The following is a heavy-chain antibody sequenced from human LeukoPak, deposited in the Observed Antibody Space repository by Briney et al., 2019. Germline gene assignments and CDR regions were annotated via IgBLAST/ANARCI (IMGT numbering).Heavy chain of an antibody. Sequence: PSETLSLTCTVSGGSIISNYWSWIRQPPGKRLEWIGYISYSGSTNYNPSLKSRVTISVDTSKNQFSLKLSSVTAADTAVYYCARHRLIGYCSSTSCNVNTFDIWGQGTMVTVSS. V-gene: IGHV4-59*01. D-gene: IGHD2-2*03. J-gene: IGHJ3*02. CDR1: GGSIISNY. CDR2: ISYSGST. CDR3: ARHRLIGYCSSTSCNVNTFDI.